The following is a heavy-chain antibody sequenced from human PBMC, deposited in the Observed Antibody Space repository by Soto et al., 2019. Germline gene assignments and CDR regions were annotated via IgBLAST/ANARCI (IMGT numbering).Heavy chain of an antibody. Sequence: EVQLVESGGGLVQPGGSLRLSCAASGFTFSSYWMSWVRQAPGKGLEWVANIKQDGSEKYYVDSVKGRFTISRDNAKNSLYLQMNSLRAEDTAVYYCASWGYCSGGSCYPYFDYWGQGTLVTVSS. CDR1: GFTFSSYW. V-gene: IGHV3-7*01. CDR2: IKQDGSEK. CDR3: ASWGYCSGGSCYPYFDY. J-gene: IGHJ4*02. D-gene: IGHD2-15*01.